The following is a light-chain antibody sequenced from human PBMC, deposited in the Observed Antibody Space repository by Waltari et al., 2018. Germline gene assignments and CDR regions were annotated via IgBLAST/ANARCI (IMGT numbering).Light chain of an antibody. CDR2: AAS. J-gene: IGKJ1*01. V-gene: IGKV3-20*01. CDR3: QNHERLPAT. CDR1: QSIGRY. Sequence: EIVLTQSPGTLSLSPGARATLSCRASQSIGRYFIWYQQKPGQAPRLLIYAASSRATGIPDRFSGSGSGTDFSLTISRLEPEDFAVYYCQNHERLPATFGQGTKVEIK.